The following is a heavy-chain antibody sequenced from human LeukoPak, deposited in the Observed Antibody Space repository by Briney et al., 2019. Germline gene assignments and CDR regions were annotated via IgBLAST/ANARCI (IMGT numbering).Heavy chain of an antibody. CDR2: INWNGGST. Sequence: GGSLRLSCAASGFTFDDYGMSWVRQAPGKGLEWVSGINWNGGSTGYADSVKGRFTISRDNAKNSLYLQMNSLRAEDTALYYCARAQGWSGYDLESYYYYYYMDVWGKGTTVTVSS. D-gene: IGHD5-12*01. CDR1: GFTFDDYG. J-gene: IGHJ6*03. CDR3: ARAQGWSGYDLESYYYYYYMDV. V-gene: IGHV3-20*04.